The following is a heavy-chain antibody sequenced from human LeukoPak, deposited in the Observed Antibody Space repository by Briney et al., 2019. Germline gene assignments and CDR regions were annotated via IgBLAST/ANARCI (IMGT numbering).Heavy chain of an antibody. Sequence: ASVTVTFKSSGYTFISYGISWVRQAPGQGLEWMGWTNGYNDNTNYAQNLQGRVTMTTDTSRSIAYMELRSLRSADTAVYYCARGLGVVTAQSEQPKPRYFDLWGRGTQVTVSS. CDR2: TNGYNDNT. D-gene: IGHD2-21*02. J-gene: IGHJ2*01. CDR3: ARGLGVVTAQSEQPKPRYFDL. V-gene: IGHV1-18*01. CDR1: GYTFISYG.